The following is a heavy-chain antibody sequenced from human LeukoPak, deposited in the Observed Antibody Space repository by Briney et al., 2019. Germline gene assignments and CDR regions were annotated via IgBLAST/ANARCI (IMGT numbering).Heavy chain of an antibody. Sequence: GGSLRLSCAASGFTFSSYWMSWVRQAPGEGLEWVANIKQDGSEKYYVDSVKGRFTISRDNAKNSLYLQMNSLRAEDTAVYYCARVRYYYDSSGYYFDYWGQGTLVTVSS. D-gene: IGHD3-22*01. CDR1: GFTFSSYW. J-gene: IGHJ4*02. CDR3: ARVRYYYDSSGYYFDY. CDR2: IKQDGSEK. V-gene: IGHV3-7*01.